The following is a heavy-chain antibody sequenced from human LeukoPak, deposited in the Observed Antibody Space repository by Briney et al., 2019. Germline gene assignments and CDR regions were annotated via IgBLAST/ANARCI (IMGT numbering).Heavy chain of an antibody. CDR2: IWYGGSNK. D-gene: IGHD3-10*01. CDR3: ARAESFTMVRGVCPDY. CDR1: GFTFSSYG. Sequence: GGSLRLSCAASGFTFSSYGMHWVRQAPGKGLEWVAVIWYGGSNKYYADSVKGRFTISRDNSKNTLYLQMNSLRAEDTAVYYCARAESFTMVRGVCPDYWGQGTLVTVSS. V-gene: IGHV3-33*08. J-gene: IGHJ4*02.